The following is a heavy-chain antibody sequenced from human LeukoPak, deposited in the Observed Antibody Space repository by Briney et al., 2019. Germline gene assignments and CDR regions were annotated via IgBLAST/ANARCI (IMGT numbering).Heavy chain of an antibody. CDR1: GFTFSSYE. CDR3: ASPMTTVTTNSFDI. J-gene: IGHJ3*02. D-gene: IGHD4-17*01. Sequence: GGSLRLSCAAFGFTFSSYEMNWVRQAPGKGLEWVSYISSSGSTMYYADSVRGRFTISRDNTKNSLYLQMNSLRAEDTAVYYCASPMTTVTTNSFDIWGQGTVVTVSS. CDR2: ISSSGSTM. V-gene: IGHV3-48*03.